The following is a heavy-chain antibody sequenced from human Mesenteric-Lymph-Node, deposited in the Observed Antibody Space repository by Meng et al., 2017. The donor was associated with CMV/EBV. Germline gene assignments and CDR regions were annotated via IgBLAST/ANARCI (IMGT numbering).Heavy chain of an antibody. Sequence: GESLKISCAASGFTFSSSAMSWVRQAPGKGLEWVASISSSSNYIYYADSVKGRFTISRDNAKNSLYLQMNSLRAEDTAVYYCVSPPGKWSGEFRDSWGQGTLVTVSS. CDR2: ISSSSNYI. CDR3: VSPPGKWSGEFRDS. J-gene: IGHJ4*02. V-gene: IGHV3-21*01. CDR1: GFTFSSSA. D-gene: IGHD3-10*01.